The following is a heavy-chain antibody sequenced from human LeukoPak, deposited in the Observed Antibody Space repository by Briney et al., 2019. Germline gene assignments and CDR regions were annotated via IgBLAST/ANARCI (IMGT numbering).Heavy chain of an antibody. CDR3: ARGGGLDV. CDR1: GFTFSSYW. CDR2: INHIGNVN. V-gene: IGHV3-7*03. D-gene: IGHD3-16*01. J-gene: IGHJ6*02. Sequence: GGSLRLSCAASGFTFSSYWMNWARQAPGKGLEWVASINHIGNVNYYVDSVKGRFTISRDNAKNSLYLQMSNLRAEDTAVYFCARGGGLDVWGQGATVTVSS.